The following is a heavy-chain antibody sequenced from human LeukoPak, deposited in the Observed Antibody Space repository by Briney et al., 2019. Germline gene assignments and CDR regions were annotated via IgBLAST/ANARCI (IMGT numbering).Heavy chain of an antibody. D-gene: IGHD2-2*01. Sequence: PGGSLILSCAASGFTVSSNYMSWVRQAPGKGLEWVSVIYSGGSTYYADSVKGRFTISRDNSKNTLYLQMNSLRAEDTAVYYCARGGDIVVVPAAMGAAHDAFDIWGQGTMVTVSS. J-gene: IGHJ3*02. CDR3: ARGGDIVVVPAAMGAAHDAFDI. V-gene: IGHV3-53*01. CDR1: GFTVSSNY. CDR2: IYSGGST.